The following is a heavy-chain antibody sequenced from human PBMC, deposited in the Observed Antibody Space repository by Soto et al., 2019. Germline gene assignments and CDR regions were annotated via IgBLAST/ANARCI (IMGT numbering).Heavy chain of an antibody. J-gene: IGHJ4*02. Sequence: HVQLVQSEAEVKKPGASVKVSCKASGYVFTSYGLSWVRQAPGQGLEWMAWINPYDGNTPYAQNLQGRVTVTTDTSTSTAYMELRSLRSDDTAVYFCARDDRAAAAGTTYYFDYWGQGTLVTVSS. CDR1: GYVFTSYG. D-gene: IGHD6-13*01. V-gene: IGHV1-18*01. CDR3: ARDDRAAAAGTTYYFDY. CDR2: INPYDGNT.